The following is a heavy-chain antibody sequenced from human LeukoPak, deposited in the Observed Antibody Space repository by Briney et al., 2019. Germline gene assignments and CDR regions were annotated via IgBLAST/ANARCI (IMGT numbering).Heavy chain of an antibody. CDR3: ARRAGAYSHPYDY. CDR2: IYSGTT. J-gene: IGHJ4*02. D-gene: IGHD4/OR15-4a*01. V-gene: IGHV3-53*01. Sequence: GGSLRLSCAASGFTSSDYYMSWIRQAPEKGLEWVSFIYSGTTHYSDSVKGRFAISRDNSKNTLYLQMNSLRAEDTAVYYCARRAGAYSHPYDYWGQGTLVTVSS. CDR1: GFTSSDYY.